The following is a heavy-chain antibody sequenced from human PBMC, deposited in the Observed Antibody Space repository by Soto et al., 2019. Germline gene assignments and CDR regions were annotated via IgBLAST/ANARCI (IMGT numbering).Heavy chain of an antibody. CDR3: AKTLTVTTNNDFDY. Sequence: GGSLRLSCAASGFTFSSYGMHWVRQAPGKGLEWVAVISYDGSNKYYADSVKGRFTISRDNSKNTLYLQMNSLRAEDTAVYYCAKTLTVTTNNDFDYWGQGTLVTVSS. CDR1: GFTFSSYG. V-gene: IGHV3-30*18. CDR2: ISYDGSNK. D-gene: IGHD4-17*01. J-gene: IGHJ4*02.